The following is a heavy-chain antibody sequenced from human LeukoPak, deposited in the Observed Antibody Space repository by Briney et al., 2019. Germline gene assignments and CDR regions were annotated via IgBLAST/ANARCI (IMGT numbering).Heavy chain of an antibody. J-gene: IGHJ5*02. CDR1: GFTFSSYA. D-gene: IGHD6-19*01. CDR2: ICGSGGST. V-gene: IGHV3-23*01. CDR3: AKDGREGAVAAENWFDP. Sequence: GGSLRLSCAASGFTFSSYAMSWVRQAPGKGLEWVSAICGSGGSTYYADSVKGRFTISRDNSKNTLYLQMNSLRAEDTAVYYCAKDGREGAVAAENWFDPWGQGTLVTVSS.